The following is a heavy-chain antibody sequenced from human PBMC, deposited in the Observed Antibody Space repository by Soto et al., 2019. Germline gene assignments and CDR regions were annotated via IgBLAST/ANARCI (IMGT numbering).Heavy chain of an antibody. Sequence: GGSLRLSCVGSGFVFKNFAINWVRQPPGKGLEWVSVIRGTGLNTYYAASVKGRFNISRDNSKNTVYLQMDSLKVEDTAVYYCAKRASPANINNWFDPWGPGTQVTVSS. CDR3: AKRASPANINNWFDP. J-gene: IGHJ5*02. CDR1: GFVFKNFA. CDR2: IRGTGLNT. V-gene: IGHV3-23*01.